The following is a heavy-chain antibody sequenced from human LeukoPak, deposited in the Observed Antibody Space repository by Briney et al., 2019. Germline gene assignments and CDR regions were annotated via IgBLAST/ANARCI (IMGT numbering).Heavy chain of an antibody. J-gene: IGHJ4*02. CDR3: AKVANRGDILTGYFALDY. V-gene: IGHV3-23*01. CDR1: GFTFNIYA. D-gene: IGHD3-9*01. Sequence: PGGSLRLSCAASGFTFNIYAMSWVRQAPGKGLEWVSAVSSIGNGAYYADSVMGRFTISRDNSKNTLYLQMNNLRAEDTAVYYCAKVANRGDILTGYFALDYWGQGTLDTVSS. CDR2: VSSIGNGA.